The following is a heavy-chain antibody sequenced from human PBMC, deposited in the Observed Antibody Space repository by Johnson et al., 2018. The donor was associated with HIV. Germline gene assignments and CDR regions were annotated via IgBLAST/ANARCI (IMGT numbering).Heavy chain of an antibody. Sequence: VLLVESGGGLVQPGGSLRLSCAVSGFTVSSNYMTWVRRAPGKGLEWVSVISSDGNTYYADSVKGRFSISRDNSKNTLYLQMNRLTVEDTALYYCARAPAWLRAFDIWGQGTMVTVSS. CDR1: GFTVSSNY. V-gene: IGHV3-66*01. CDR3: ARAPAWLRAFDI. CDR2: ISSDGNT. D-gene: IGHD5-24*01. J-gene: IGHJ3*02.